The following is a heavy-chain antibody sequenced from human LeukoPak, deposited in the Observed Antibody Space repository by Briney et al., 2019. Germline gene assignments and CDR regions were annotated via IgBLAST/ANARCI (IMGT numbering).Heavy chain of an antibody. CDR3: ARHSRVSYYSGSGTGYFDL. CDR2: FYYSGST. D-gene: IGHD3-10*01. CDR1: GGSISSSSHY. Sequence: PSETLSLTCTVSGGSISSSSHYWGWIRQPPGNSLEWIGSFYYSGSTYYTPSLKSRVTIFVDTSKNQFSLQLTSVTAADTAVYCCARHSRVSYYSGSGTGYFDLWGRGTLVTVSS. V-gene: IGHV4-39*01. J-gene: IGHJ2*01.